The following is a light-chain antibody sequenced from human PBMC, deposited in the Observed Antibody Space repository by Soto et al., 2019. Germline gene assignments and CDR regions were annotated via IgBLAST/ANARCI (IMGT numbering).Light chain of an antibody. CDR3: QQYNSYSWT. CDR1: QSIRSW. J-gene: IGKJ1*01. Sequence: DIQMTQSHSTLSASVGDRVTITSRASQSIRSWLAGYQQKPGKAPKLLIYKASSLESGVPSRFRGSGSGTVFTLTINSLQHNYFANYYYQQYNSYSWTFGQGTNVEIK. CDR2: KAS. V-gene: IGKV1-5*03.